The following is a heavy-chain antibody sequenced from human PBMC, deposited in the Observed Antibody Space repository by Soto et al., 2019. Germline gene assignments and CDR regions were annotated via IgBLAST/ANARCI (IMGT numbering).Heavy chain of an antibody. J-gene: IGHJ6*02. D-gene: IGHD3-10*01. CDR2: ISWNSGSI. CDR3: AKDIVEERVRGAPYYYYYYGMDV. Sequence: PGGSLRLSCEASGFTFSRVSMNWVRQVPGKGLEWVSGISWNSGSIGYADSVKGRFTISRDNAKNSLYLQMNSLRAEDTALYYCAKDIVEERVRGAPYYYYYYGMDVWGQGTTVTVSS. V-gene: IGHV3-9*01. CDR1: GFTFSRVS.